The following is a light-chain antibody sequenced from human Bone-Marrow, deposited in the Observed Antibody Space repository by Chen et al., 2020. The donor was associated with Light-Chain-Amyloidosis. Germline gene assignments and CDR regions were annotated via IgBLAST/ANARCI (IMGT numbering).Light chain of an antibody. CDR3: QVWDRSSDRPV. V-gene: IGLV3-21*02. J-gene: IGLJ3*02. Sequence: YVLTQPSSVSVAPGQTATIACWGNNIGTTSVHWYQQTPGQAPLLVVYDDSDRPSGIPGRLSGSNSGNTATLTISRVEAGDEADYYCQVWDRSSDRPVFGGGTKLTVL. CDR1: NIGTTS. CDR2: DDS.